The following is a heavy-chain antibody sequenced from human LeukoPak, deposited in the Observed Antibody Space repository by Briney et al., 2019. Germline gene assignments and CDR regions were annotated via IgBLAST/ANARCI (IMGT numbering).Heavy chain of an antibody. J-gene: IGHJ4*02. CDR2: IRYDGSNK. D-gene: IGHD2-21*01. CDR3: ARDRDWALDY. V-gene: IGHV3-30*02. Sequence: GGSLRLSCAASGFTFSGYGMHWVRQAPGKGPEWVAFIRYDGSNKYYADSVKGRFTISRDNSKNTLSLQMNSLRTEDTAVYYCARDRDWALDYWGQGILVTVSS. CDR1: GFTFSGYG.